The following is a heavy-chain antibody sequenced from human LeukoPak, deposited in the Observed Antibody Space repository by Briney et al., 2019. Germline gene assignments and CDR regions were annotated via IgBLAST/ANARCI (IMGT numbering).Heavy chain of an antibody. V-gene: IGHV3-49*03. Sequence: PGGSLRLSRTASGFTFGDYAMSWFRQAPGKGLEWVGFIRSKAYGCTTEYAASVKGRFTISRDDSKSIAYLQMNSLKTEDTAVYYCTRDGTYYDFWSGYYYNWFDPWGQGTLVTVSS. CDR3: TRDGTYYDFWSGYYYNWFDP. CDR2: IRSKAYGCTT. D-gene: IGHD3-3*01. CDR1: GFTFGDYA. J-gene: IGHJ5*02.